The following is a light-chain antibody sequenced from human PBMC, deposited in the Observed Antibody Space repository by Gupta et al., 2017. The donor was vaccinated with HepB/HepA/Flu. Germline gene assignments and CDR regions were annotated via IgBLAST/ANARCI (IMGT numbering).Light chain of an antibody. Sequence: EFVLTQSPDTLSLSPGERATLSCRASQSVNDYLAWYQQKPGQAPRLLIYGASSRATGVPDRFSGSGSGTEFTLTISRLEPEDFAVYYCQQDCSSPVTFGQGTHVEI. CDR1: QSVNDY. CDR3: QQDCSSPVT. CDR2: GAS. V-gene: IGKV3-20*01. J-gene: IGKJ5*01.